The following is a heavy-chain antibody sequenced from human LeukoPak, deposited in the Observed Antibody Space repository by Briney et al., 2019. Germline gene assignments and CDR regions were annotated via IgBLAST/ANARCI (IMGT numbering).Heavy chain of an antibody. J-gene: IGHJ3*02. Sequence: PGGSLRLSCAASGFTFSSYSMNWVRQAPGKGLEWVSSISSSSSYIYYADSVKGRFTISRDNAKNSLYLQMNSLRAEDTAVYYCARLGPLGDYYDSSGYYYPAAFDIWGQGTMVTVSS. CDR2: ISSSSSYI. V-gene: IGHV3-21*01. CDR3: ARLGPLGDYYDSSGYYYPAAFDI. D-gene: IGHD3-22*01. CDR1: GFTFSSYS.